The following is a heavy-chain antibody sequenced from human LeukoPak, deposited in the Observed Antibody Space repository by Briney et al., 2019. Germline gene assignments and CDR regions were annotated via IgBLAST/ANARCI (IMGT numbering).Heavy chain of an antibody. D-gene: IGHD5-12*01. CDR3: AKDPTYSGYGGLDV. J-gene: IGHJ6*04. CDR1: GFSFRTYG. CDR2: IRFDGSNI. V-gene: IGHV3-30*02. Sequence: GGSLRLSCAASGFSFRTYGMHWVRQAPGKGLEWVTYIRFDGSNIYYAEAVKGRFTISGDNSKNTLFLQMNRLRADDTAVYYCAKDPTYSGYGGLDVWGKGTTVIISS.